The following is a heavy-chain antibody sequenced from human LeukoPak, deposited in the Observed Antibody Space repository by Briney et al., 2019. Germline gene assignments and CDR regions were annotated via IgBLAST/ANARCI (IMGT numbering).Heavy chain of an antibody. J-gene: IGHJ6*03. CDR3: AKDTRGYYYYMDV. D-gene: IGHD2-2*01. CDR1: GFTFSSSW. V-gene: IGHV3-7*01. Sequence: GGSLRLSCAASGFTFSSSWMTWVRQAPGKGLEWVASINQDGGEIHYVDSVKGRFTISRDNSKNTLYLQMNSLRAEDTALYYCAKDTRGYYYYMDVWGKGTTVTISS. CDR2: INQDGGEI.